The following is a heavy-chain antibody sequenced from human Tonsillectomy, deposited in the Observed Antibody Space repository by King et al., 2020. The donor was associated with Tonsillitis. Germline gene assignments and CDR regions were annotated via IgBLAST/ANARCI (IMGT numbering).Heavy chain of an antibody. CDR3: ARVGDIVVVPAAIN. V-gene: IGHV1-18*01. Sequence: QLVQSVAEVKKPGASVKVSCKTSGYTFISYGIIWVRQAPGQGLEWMGWISTYKCNTNYAQRLQGRVTLTTDTSTRTAYMELRSLRSDDTAVYYCARVGDIVVVPAAINWGQGTLVTVSS. D-gene: IGHD2-2*01. CDR2: ISTYKCNT. CDR1: GYTFISYG. J-gene: IGHJ4*02.